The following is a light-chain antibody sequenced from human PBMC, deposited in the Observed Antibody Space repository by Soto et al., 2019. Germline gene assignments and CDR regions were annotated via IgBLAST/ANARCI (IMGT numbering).Light chain of an antibody. CDR2: GAS. Sequence: EIVLTQSPGTLSLSPGERATLSCGASQSVSSNYLAWYQQKPGQAPRLLIYGASIRATGLPDRFSGSGSGTDFTLTISRLEPEDFAVYYCQEYNNWPLYTFGQGTKLEIK. CDR3: QEYNNWPLYT. CDR1: QSVSSNY. V-gene: IGKV3-20*01. J-gene: IGKJ2*01.